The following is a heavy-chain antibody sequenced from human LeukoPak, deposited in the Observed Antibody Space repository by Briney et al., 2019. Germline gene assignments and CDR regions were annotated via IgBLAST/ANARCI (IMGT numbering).Heavy chain of an antibody. V-gene: IGHV3-30*03. Sequence: GGSLRLSCAASGFTFSSYSINWVRQAPGKGLEWVAVISDDGSNKYYAESVKGQFTISRDNFKNTLYLQMNSLRAEDTAVYYCARGGYYGSGNDFRFDPWGQGTLVTVSS. J-gene: IGHJ5*02. CDR1: GFTFSSYS. CDR2: ISDDGSNK. D-gene: IGHD3-10*01. CDR3: ARGGYYGSGNDFRFDP.